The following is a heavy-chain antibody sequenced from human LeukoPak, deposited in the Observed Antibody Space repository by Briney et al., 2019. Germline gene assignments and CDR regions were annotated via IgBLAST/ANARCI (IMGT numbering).Heavy chain of an antibody. J-gene: IGHJ5*02. Sequence: ASVKVSCKASGGTFSSYAISWVRQAPGQGLEWMGGIIPIFGTANYAQKFQGRVTITADESTSTAYMELSSLRSDDTAVYYCARTQHLVLRSPLDPWGQGTLVTVSS. CDR2: IIPIFGTA. CDR1: GGTFSSYA. V-gene: IGHV1-69*13. CDR3: ARTQHLVLRSPLDP. D-gene: IGHD6-13*01.